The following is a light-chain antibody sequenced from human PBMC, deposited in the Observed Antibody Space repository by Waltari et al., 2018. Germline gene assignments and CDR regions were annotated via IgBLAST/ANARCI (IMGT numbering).Light chain of an antibody. V-gene: IGLV2-11*01. Sequence: QPRSVSGSPGQSVTLSCTGTDSDVGAYKYVSWYQHRPGKAPRLVIYDVDQRPSGVPERFSGSKAGNTASLTISGLQTDDEASYYCCSYAGRYTSVFGGGTKVTVL. J-gene: IGLJ2*01. CDR1: DSDVGAYKY. CDR2: DVD. CDR3: CSYAGRYTSV.